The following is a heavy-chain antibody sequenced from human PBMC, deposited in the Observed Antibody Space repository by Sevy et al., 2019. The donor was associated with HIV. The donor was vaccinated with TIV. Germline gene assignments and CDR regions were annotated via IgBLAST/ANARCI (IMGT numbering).Heavy chain of an antibody. CDR3: ATVGLRYYSGASSYQGDWFDP. Sequence: ASVKVSCKVSGYTLTKLSIHWVRQAPGKGLEWMGDFDPQDGETIYAERFQGRLTMTVDTSTDTAYMDLSSLTSEDTAVYYSATVGLRYYSGASSYQGDWFDPWGQGTLVTVSS. CDR1: GYTLTKLS. V-gene: IGHV1-24*01. CDR2: FDPQDGET. D-gene: IGHD2-15*01. J-gene: IGHJ5*02.